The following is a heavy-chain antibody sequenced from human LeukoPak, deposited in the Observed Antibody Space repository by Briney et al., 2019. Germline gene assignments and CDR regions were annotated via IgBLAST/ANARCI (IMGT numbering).Heavy chain of an antibody. CDR3: ARGNWNYPFDY. D-gene: IGHD1-7*01. J-gene: IGHJ4*02. V-gene: IGHV3-53*01. CDR1: GFTVSSNY. Sequence: PGGSLRLSCAASGFTVSSNYMSWVRQAPGKGLEWVSVIYSGGSTYYADSVKGRFTISRDISKNTLYLLMNSLSAEDTAVYYCARGNWNYPFDYWGQGTLVTVSS. CDR2: IYSGGST.